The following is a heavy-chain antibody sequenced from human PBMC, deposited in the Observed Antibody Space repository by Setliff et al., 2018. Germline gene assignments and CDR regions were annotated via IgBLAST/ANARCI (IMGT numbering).Heavy chain of an antibody. Sequence: ASVKVSCKASGYTFTRYYMYWVRQAPGQGLEWVGWISVYSGNAYYAQKFQGRVTITTDTSTNTAYMEVRSLRSDDTAMYHCARDADYYDTAENPIFDYWGQGTLVTSPQ. V-gene: IGHV1-18*01. CDR3: ARDADYYDTAENPIFDY. CDR1: GYTFTRYY. D-gene: IGHD3-22*01. CDR2: ISVYSGNA. J-gene: IGHJ4*02.